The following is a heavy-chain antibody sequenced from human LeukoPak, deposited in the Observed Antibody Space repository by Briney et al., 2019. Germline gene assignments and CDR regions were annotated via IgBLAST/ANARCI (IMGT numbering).Heavy chain of an antibody. CDR1: GYSFTAFY. CDR2: IHPRSGDT. D-gene: IGHD3-10*01. Sequence: ASVKVSCKASGYSFTAFYIHWVRQAPGQGLEWMGRIHPRSGDTRYAQKFQGRVTMARDTSISTVYMDLSSLGSDDTAVYYCARDGEYGTGSYYRGSFDYWGQGILVTVSS. CDR3: ARDGEYGTGSYYRGSFDY. J-gene: IGHJ4*02. V-gene: IGHV1-2*06.